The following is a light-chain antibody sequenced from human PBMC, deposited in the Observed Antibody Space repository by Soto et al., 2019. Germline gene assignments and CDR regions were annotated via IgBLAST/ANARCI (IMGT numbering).Light chain of an antibody. Sequence: QSVLTQPASVSESPGQSITISCTGTSSDVGGYNYVSWYQQHPGKAPKLMIYDVSSRPSGVSDRFSGSKSGNTASLTISGLQAEDEADYYCSSYTSTSNWVFGGGTKLTVL. CDR2: DVS. CDR3: SSYTSTSNWV. CDR1: SSDVGGYNY. V-gene: IGLV2-14*01. J-gene: IGLJ3*02.